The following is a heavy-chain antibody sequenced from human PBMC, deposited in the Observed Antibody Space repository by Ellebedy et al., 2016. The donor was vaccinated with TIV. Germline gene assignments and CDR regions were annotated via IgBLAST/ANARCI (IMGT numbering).Heavy chain of an antibody. CDR2: IDKSGRST. D-gene: IGHD3-10*01. CDR1: GFAFSSYA. J-gene: IGHJ4*02. Sequence: GESLKISCAASGFAFSSYAMSWVRQAPGKGLEWVSTIDKSGRSTYYADSVKGRFTSSRDNSKNTLYLQVNSLTAEDTAVYYCARGGGRDRGVLGYWGQGTLVTVSS. CDR3: ARGGGRDRGVLGY. V-gene: IGHV3-23*05.